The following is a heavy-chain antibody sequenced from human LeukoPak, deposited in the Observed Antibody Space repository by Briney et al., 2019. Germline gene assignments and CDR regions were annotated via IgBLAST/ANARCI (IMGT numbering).Heavy chain of an antibody. D-gene: IGHD3-22*01. Sequence: SETLSLTCAVYGGSFSGYYWSWIRQPPGKGLEWIGEINHSGSTNYNPSLKSRVTISVDTSKNQFSLKLSSVTAADTAVYYCARHLSPGNYYDSSGSELYFDYWGQGTLVTVSS. CDR3: ARHLSPGNYYDSSGSELYFDY. CDR1: GGSFSGYY. V-gene: IGHV4-34*01. CDR2: INHSGST. J-gene: IGHJ4*02.